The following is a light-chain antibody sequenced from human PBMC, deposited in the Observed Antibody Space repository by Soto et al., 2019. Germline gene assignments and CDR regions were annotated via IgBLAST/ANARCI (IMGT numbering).Light chain of an antibody. J-gene: IGKJ2*01. CDR2: DAS. V-gene: IGKV3-15*01. CDR1: QIVSSN. Sequence: EIVMTQSPATLSVSPGERATLSCRASQIVSSNVAWYQQKAGQAPRLLINDASTRATGIPARFSGSGSGTEFTLTISSLQSEDFAVCYCQQYNNWPPMYTFGQGTKLEIK. CDR3: QQYNNWPPMYT.